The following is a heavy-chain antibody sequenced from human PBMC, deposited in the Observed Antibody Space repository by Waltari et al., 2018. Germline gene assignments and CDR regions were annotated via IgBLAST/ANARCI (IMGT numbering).Heavy chain of an antibody. D-gene: IGHD2-2*01. CDR1: GGTFSSYA. V-gene: IGHV1-69*01. CDR3: ASRLYCSSTSCYLYYYYGMDV. CDR2: IIPIFGTA. Sequence: QVQLVQSGAEVKKPGSSVKVSCKASGGTFSSYAISWVRQAPGQGLEWMGGIIPIFGTANYAHKFQGRVTSTADESTSTAYMELGSLRSEDTAVYYCASRLYCSSTSCYLYYYYGMDVWGQGTTVTVSS. J-gene: IGHJ6*02.